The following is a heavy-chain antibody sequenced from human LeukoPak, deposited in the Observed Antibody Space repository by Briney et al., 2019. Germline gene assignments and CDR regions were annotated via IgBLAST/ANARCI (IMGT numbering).Heavy chain of an antibody. Sequence: ASVKVSCKASGHTFTSYGISWVRQAPGQGLEWMGWITAKKDKTNYARKFQGRVTITPDTSTSTVYMELGSLTSDDTAVYYCATDRSSSQYWGQGTLVIVSS. CDR2: ITAKKDKT. J-gene: IGHJ4*02. CDR1: GHTFTSYG. CDR3: ATDRSSSQY. V-gene: IGHV1-18*04. D-gene: IGHD6-13*01.